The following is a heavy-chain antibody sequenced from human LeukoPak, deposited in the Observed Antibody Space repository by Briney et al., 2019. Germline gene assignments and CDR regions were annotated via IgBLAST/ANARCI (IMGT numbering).Heavy chain of an antibody. CDR3: ARYYYDSSGSGSHYDY. V-gene: IGHV4-59*01. D-gene: IGHD3-22*01. CDR1: DGSISSYY. Sequence: SETLSLTCTVTDGSISSYYWTWIRQPPGKGLEWIGYIYYSGNTNYNPSLRSRVTISIDTSKNQFSLKLSSVTAADTAVYYCARYYYDSSGSGSHYDYWGQGTLVTVSS. J-gene: IGHJ4*02. CDR2: IYYSGNT.